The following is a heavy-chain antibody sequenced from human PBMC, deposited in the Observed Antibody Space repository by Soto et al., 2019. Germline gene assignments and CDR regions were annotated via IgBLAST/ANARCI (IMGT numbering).Heavy chain of an antibody. CDR2: IDPGDSDA. V-gene: IGHV5-10-1*01. Sequence: GESRKISCKGSGYYFSKYAIIWVRQLPGKGLEWMGKIDPGDSDANYSPSFQGHVTISADMSITTAYLLWGSLKASDSAIYYCKRRAEVRPGYYDMDVWGQGTTVTVSS. J-gene: IGHJ6*02. D-gene: IGHD6-6*01. CDR1: GYYFSKYA. CDR3: KRRAEVRPGYYDMDV.